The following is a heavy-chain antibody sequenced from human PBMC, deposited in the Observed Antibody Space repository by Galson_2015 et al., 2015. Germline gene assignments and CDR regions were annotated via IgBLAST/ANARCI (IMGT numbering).Heavy chain of an antibody. CDR3: AKDQGGSGWYYWHFDF. J-gene: IGHJ2*01. Sequence: SLRLSCAASGLTFSDSGMHWVRQAPGKGLEWVALISYGGDNKYYADSVKGRFTISRDNSKNTLYLQMDSLRTEDTAVYYCAKDQGGSGWYYWHFDFWGRGTLVTVSS. V-gene: IGHV3-30*18. CDR1: GLTFSDSG. CDR2: ISYGGDNK. D-gene: IGHD6-19*01.